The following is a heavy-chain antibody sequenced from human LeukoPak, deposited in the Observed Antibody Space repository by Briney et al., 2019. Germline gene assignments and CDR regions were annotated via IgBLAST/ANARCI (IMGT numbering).Heavy chain of an antibody. D-gene: IGHD3-10*01. CDR1: GFTFSSYA. J-gene: IGHJ4*02. CDR2: ISYDGSNK. V-gene: IGHV3-30-3*01. Sequence: GGSLRLSCAASGFTFSSYAMHWVRQAPGKGLEWVAVISYDGSNKYYADSVKGRFTISRDNSKNTLYLQMNSLRAEDTAVYYCARDLGGGSGTYQVGYFDYWGQGTLVTVSS. CDR3: ARDLGGGSGTYQVGYFDY.